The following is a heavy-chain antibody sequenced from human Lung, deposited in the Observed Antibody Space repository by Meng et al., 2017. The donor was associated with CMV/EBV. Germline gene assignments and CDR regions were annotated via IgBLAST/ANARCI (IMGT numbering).Heavy chain of an antibody. Sequence: GSLRLSCTVSGGSISTYYWNWLRQLPGKGLEWIGYISNSGSTDYNPSLKSRVTISVDTSKNQFSLKLTSVTAADTAVYYCARFDMDVEGYYGMDVWGQGTTVXVSS. D-gene: IGHD2-15*01. CDR3: ARFDMDVEGYYGMDV. CDR1: GGSISTYY. CDR2: ISNSGST. V-gene: IGHV4-59*13. J-gene: IGHJ6*02.